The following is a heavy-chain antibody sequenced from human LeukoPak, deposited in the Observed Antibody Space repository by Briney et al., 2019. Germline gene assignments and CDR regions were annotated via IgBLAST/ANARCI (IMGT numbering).Heavy chain of an antibody. Sequence: SETLSLTCAVSGGSISSGGYSWGWIRQPPGKGLEWIGYIYYSGSTYYNPSLKSRVTISVDTSKNQFSLKLSSVTAADTAVYYCAREHSKTYYYDSSGTGYFDYWGQGTLVTVSS. CDR3: AREHSKTYYYDSSGTGYFDY. V-gene: IGHV4-30-4*07. J-gene: IGHJ4*02. CDR1: GGSISSGGYS. D-gene: IGHD3-22*01. CDR2: IYYSGST.